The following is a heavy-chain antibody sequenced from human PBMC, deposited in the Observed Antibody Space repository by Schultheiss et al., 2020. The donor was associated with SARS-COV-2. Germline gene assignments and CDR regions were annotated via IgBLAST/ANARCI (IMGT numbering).Heavy chain of an antibody. CDR3: ARTYCVSGNCYESFDY. V-gene: IGHV4-59*12. CDR1: GGSISSDY. D-gene: IGHD2-15*01. Sequence: SETLSLTCTVSGGSISSDYWNWIRQPPGKGLEWIGHFYYSGNTRYNPSLQSRVTFSVDTSKNQFSLKLISVTAADTAVYYCARTYCVSGNCYESFDYWGQGTLVTVSS. J-gene: IGHJ4*02. CDR2: FYYSGNT.